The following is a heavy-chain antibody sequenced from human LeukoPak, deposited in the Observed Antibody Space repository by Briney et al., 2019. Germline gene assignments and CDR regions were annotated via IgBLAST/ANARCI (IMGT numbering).Heavy chain of an antibody. V-gene: IGHV3-48*01. Sequence: GGSLRLSCAASGFTFSSYSMNWVRQAPGKGLEWVSYISSSSNTIYYAEPVKGRFTISRDNAKNSLYLQMNSLRAEDTAVYYCARGIYGDNYDYWGQGTLVTVSS. D-gene: IGHD4-17*01. CDR2: ISSSSNTI. J-gene: IGHJ4*02. CDR3: ARGIYGDNYDY. CDR1: GFTFSSYS.